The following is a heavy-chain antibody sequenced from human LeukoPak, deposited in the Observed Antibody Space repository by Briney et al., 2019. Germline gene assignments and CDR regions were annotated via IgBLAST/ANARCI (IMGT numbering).Heavy chain of an antibody. CDR3: ARDIVSTVNDYYHYMDV. J-gene: IGHJ6*03. CDR2: IIPIFGTA. D-gene: IGHD5/OR15-5a*01. CDR1: GGTFSSYA. V-gene: IGHV1-69*13. Sequence: GASVKVSCKASGGTFSSYAISWVRQAPGQGLEWMGGIIPIFGTANYAQKFQGRVTITADESTSTAYMELRSLRSDDTAVYFCARDIVSTVNDYYHYMDVWGKGTTVTISS.